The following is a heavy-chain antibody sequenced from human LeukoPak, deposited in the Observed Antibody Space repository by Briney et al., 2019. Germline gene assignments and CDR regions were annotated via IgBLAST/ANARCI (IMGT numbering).Heavy chain of an antibody. J-gene: IGHJ4*02. CDR3: ARGGVRGVMWLGH. Sequence: SETLSLTCAVYGGSFSGYYWSWIRQPPGKGLEWIGEINHSGSTNYNPSLKSRVTISVDTSKNQFSLKLSSMTAADTAVYYCARGGVRGVMWLGHWGQGTLVTVSS. CDR2: INHSGST. V-gene: IGHV4-34*01. D-gene: IGHD3-10*01. CDR1: GGSFSGYY.